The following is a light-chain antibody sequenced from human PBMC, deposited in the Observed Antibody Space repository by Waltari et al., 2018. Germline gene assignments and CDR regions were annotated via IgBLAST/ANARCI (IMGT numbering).Light chain of an antibody. CDR3: CSYAGNYKFV. V-gene: IGLV2-11*01. CDR1: NRDVGSDDS. CDR2: DAV. J-gene: IGLJ2*01. Sequence: QSVLTQPRSVSGSPGQSVTISCTGTNRDVGSDDSVSWYQQNAGKAPKLVIYDAVRRTSGVPYLLSGSTYGATASLTISGLQAEDEADYYCCSYAGNYKFVFGGGTKVTVL.